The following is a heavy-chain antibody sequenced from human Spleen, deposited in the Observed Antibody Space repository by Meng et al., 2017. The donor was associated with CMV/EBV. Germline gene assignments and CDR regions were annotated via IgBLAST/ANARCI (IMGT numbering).Heavy chain of an antibody. J-gene: IGHJ6*02. V-gene: IGHV5-51*01. CDR3: ARRAPDYYFYGLDV. D-gene: IGHD1-14*01. CDR2: IYPGDSDT. Sequence: GESLKISCKGSGYTFSNFWIGWVRQMPGKGLEWMGIIYPGDSDTIYSPSFQGQVTISADKSINTAYLQWSSLKASDTAIYYCARRAPDYYFYGLDVWGQGTTVTASS. CDR1: GYTFSNFW.